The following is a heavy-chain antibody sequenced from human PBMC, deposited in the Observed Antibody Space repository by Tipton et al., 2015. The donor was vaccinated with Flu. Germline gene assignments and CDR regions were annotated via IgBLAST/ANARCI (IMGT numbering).Heavy chain of an antibody. Sequence: TLSLTCTVSSGSISSYFWSWIRQPAGKGLEWIGRTHASGSTNYNPSLKSRVTMSIDTSKNQFSLRLSPVTAADTAVYYCASSGFGKGDFWGQGTLVTVSS. CDR1: SGSISSYF. V-gene: IGHV4-4*07. D-gene: IGHD3-10*01. J-gene: IGHJ4*02. CDR2: THASGST. CDR3: ASSGFGKGDF.